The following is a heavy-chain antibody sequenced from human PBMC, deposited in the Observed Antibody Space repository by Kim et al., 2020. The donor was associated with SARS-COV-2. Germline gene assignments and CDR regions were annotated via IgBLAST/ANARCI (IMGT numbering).Heavy chain of an antibody. J-gene: IGHJ4*02. CDR1: GYTFTSYC. CDR2: IDVANTNT. Sequence: ASVKVSCKASGYTFTSYCLHWVRQAPGQRLEWMGWIDVANTNTHYSENFQGRVTISRDTSATTVYIELSSLRSEDTAVYYCARDGRSVDYSFDYWGQGTLVTLSS. CDR3: ARDGRSVDYSFDY. V-gene: IGHV1-3*01.